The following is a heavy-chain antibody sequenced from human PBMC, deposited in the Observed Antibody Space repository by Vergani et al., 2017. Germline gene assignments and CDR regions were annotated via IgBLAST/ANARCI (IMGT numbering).Heavy chain of an antibody. Sequence: EVQLVESGGGLEQPGRSLRLSCAASGFTFSACPMTWVRQAPGKGLEWVSAISARYPSTYYADSVKGRFTISRDNSKNMLYLQMNSLRAEDTAVYYCARLSYDTTPYLQGGYDCWGQGTLVSVSS. CDR3: ARLSYDTTPYLQGGYDC. CDR1: GFTFSACP. CDR2: ISARYPST. D-gene: IGHD3-22*01. V-gene: IGHV3-23*04. J-gene: IGHJ4*02.